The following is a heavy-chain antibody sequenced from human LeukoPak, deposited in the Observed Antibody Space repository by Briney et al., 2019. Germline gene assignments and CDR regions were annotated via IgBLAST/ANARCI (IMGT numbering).Heavy chain of an antibody. CDR3: ASISSGWYYFDY. CDR2: IYYSGST. CDR1: GGSISSSRYY. D-gene: IGHD6-19*01. Sequence: SETLSLTCTVSGGSISSSRYYWGWLRQPPGKGLEWIGSIYYSGSTYYNPSLKSRVTISVDTSKNQFSLKLSSVTAADTAVYYCASISSGWYYFDYWGQGTLVTVSS. V-gene: IGHV4-39*01. J-gene: IGHJ4*02.